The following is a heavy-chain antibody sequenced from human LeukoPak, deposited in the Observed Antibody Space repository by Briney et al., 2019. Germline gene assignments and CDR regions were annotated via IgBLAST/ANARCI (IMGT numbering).Heavy chain of an antibody. V-gene: IGHV4-39*01. D-gene: IGHD3-3*01. CDR1: GGSISSRSYY. CDR3: ARQQYDFWSGDYGPHGVDP. J-gene: IGHJ5*02. CDR2: IYYSGST. Sequence: SETLSLTCTVSGGSISSRSYYWGWIRQPPGKGLAWFGRIYYSGSTYYNPSLKSRVTISVDTSKNQFSLKLSSVTAADTAVYYCARQQYDFWSGDYGPHGVDPWGQGTLVTVSS.